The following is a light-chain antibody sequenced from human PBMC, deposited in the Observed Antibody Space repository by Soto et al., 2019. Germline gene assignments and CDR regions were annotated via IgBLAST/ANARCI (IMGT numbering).Light chain of an antibody. CDR3: QQYNNWPPIT. CDR2: GAS. Sequence: EILMTQSPATLSVSPGERATLSCRASQSVSSNLAWYQQRPGQAPRLLIYGASTTATGIPARFSGSGSGAEFTLTISSLQSEDSAIYYCQQYNNWPPITFGHGTRLEIK. J-gene: IGKJ5*01. CDR1: QSVSSN. V-gene: IGKV3-15*01.